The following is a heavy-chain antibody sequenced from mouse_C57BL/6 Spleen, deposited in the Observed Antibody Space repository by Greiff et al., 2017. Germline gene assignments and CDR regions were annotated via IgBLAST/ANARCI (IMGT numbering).Heavy chain of an antibody. J-gene: IGHJ2*01. CDR2: IDPANGNT. D-gene: IGHD2-5*01. V-gene: IGHV14-3*01. CDR1: GFNIKNTY. CDR3: AREEGSNYVEDYFDY. Sequence: EVQGVESVAELVRPGASVKLSCTASGFNIKNTYMHWVKQRPEQGLEWIGRIDPANGNTKYAPKFQGKATITADTSSNTAYLQLSSLTSEDTAIYYCAREEGSNYVEDYFDYWGQGTTLTVSS.